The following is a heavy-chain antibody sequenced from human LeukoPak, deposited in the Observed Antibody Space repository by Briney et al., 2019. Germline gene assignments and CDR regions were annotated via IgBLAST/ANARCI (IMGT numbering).Heavy chain of an antibody. CDR1: GFTFSSYG. CDR2: MTNSGGTI. J-gene: IGHJ4*02. D-gene: IGHD3-3*01. V-gene: IGHV3-48*04. CDR3: ARPKVSGYFDY. Sequence: GGSLRLSCAASGFTFSSYGMHWIRQAPGKGLEWVSYMTNSGGTIYYADSVKGRFTISRDNAKNSLYLQMNSLRAEDTAVYYCARPKVSGYFDYWGQGTLVTVSS.